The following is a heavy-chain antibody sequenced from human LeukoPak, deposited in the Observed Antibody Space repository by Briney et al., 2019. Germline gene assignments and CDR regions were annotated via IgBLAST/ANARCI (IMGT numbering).Heavy chain of an antibody. CDR3: ARSSRYDIWTGYPY. V-gene: IGHV1-2*02. Sequence: ASVKVSCKASGYTFTGYFMHWVRQAPGQGLEWMGWINPNSGGTNYAQMFQGRVTMTRDTSISTAYMELSRLRSDDTAVYYCARSSRYDIWTGYPYWGQGTLVTVSP. CDR1: GYTFTGYF. D-gene: IGHD3-9*01. CDR2: INPNSGGT. J-gene: IGHJ4*02.